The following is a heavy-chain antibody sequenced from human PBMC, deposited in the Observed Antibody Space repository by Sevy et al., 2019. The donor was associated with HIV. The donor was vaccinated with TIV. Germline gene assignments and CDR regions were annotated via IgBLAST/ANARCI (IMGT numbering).Heavy chain of an antibody. CDR2: ISASGGNT. CDR1: GFTLTSYA. V-gene: IGHV3-23*01. Sequence: GGYLRLSCAASGFTLTSYAMSWVRQAPGKGLEWVSGISASGGNTYYADSVQGRFTISRDNSKNTLYLEMNSLGAEDTAVYYCAKDQSGLLAAGSGSRAFDIWGQGTMVTVSS. J-gene: IGHJ3*02. D-gene: IGHD3-10*01. CDR3: AKDQSGLLAAGSGSRAFDI.